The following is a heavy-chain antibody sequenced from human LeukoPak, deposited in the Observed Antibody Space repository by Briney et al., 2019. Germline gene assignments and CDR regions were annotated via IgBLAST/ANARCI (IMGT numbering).Heavy chain of an antibody. Sequence: GGSLRLSCEASGFTLGTYWMTWIRQAPGKGLEWVAHNKGDGTNERYVDSVKGRFTISRDNTKNSLFLQLNSLRADDTAVYYCVRDRGWFHFDLWGQGTLATVSS. J-gene: IGHJ4*02. CDR3: VRDRGWFHFDL. V-gene: IGHV3-7*01. CDR2: NKGDGTNE. CDR1: GFTLGTYW. D-gene: IGHD3-10*01.